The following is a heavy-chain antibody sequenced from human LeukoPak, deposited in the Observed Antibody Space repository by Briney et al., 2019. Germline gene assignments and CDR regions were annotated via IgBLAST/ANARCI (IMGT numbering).Heavy chain of an antibody. D-gene: IGHD3-22*01. V-gene: IGHV3-49*04. CDR3: TRVYYYDSSGEYYFDY. J-gene: IGHJ4*02. CDR2: IRSKPYGGTR. Sequence: GSLRLSCTASGFTFGDYAMSWVRQAPGKGLEWVGFIRSKPYGGTRDYAASVKGRFTISRDDSKSTAYLQMNSLKTEDTAVYYCTRVYYYDSSGEYYFDYWGQGTLVTVSS. CDR1: GFTFGDYA.